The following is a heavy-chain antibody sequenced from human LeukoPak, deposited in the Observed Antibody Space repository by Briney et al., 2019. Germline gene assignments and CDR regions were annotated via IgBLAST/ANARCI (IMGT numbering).Heavy chain of an antibody. CDR2: IYTSGST. CDR3: ARGVSIVGARGAFDI. Sequence: SETLSLTCTVSGGSISSGSYYWSWIRQPAGKGLEWIGRIYTSGSTNYNPSLKSRVTISVDTSKNQFSLKLSSVTAADTAVYYCARGVSIVGARGAFDIWGQGTMVTVSS. D-gene: IGHD1-26*01. J-gene: IGHJ3*02. CDR1: GGSISSGSYY. V-gene: IGHV4-61*02.